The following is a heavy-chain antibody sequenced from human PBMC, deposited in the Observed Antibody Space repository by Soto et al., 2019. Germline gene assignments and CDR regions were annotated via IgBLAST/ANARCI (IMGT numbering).Heavy chain of an antibody. Sequence: EVQLVESGGGLIQPGGSLRLSCAVSGFTVSNNYMSWVRQAPGKGLEGVSVIYSGGYTAYGDSVKGRFTISRDNSKNTLLLKKKSLGAGGTAGFYLAAPPGGGGYWGQGTLVTVSS. CDR1: GFTVSNNY. J-gene: IGHJ4*02. CDR3: AAPPGGGGY. D-gene: IGHD3-10*01. CDR2: IYSGGYT. V-gene: IGHV3-53*01.